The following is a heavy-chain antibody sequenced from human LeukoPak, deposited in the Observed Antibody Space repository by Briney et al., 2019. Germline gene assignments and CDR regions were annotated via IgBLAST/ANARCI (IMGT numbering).Heavy chain of an antibody. CDR1: GGSISSGDYY. D-gene: IGHD6-13*01. V-gene: IGHV4-30-4*08. CDR2: IYSSGST. J-gene: IGHJ4*02. CDR3: ASRQLSIAAAGNPDLGILNY. Sequence: SETLSLTCTVSGGSISSGDYYWSWIRQPPGKGLEWIGNIYSSGSTYYNPSLKSRVTISVDTSKNQFSLKLSSVTAADTAVYYCASRQLSIAAAGNPDLGILNYWGQGTLVTVSS.